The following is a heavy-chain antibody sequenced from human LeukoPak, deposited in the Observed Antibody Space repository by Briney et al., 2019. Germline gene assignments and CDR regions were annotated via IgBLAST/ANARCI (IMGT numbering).Heavy chain of an antibody. CDR2: MNPNSGNT. J-gene: IGHJ4*02. Sequence: ASVKVSCKASGYTFTSYDINWVRQATGQGLEWMGWMNPNSGNTGYAQKFQGRVTMTRNTSISTAYMELSSLRSEDTAVYYCARGPSLLWLGDPTWEDYFDYWGQGTLVTVSS. D-gene: IGHD3-10*01. CDR1: GYTFTSYD. V-gene: IGHV1-8*01. CDR3: ARGPSLLWLGDPTWEDYFDY.